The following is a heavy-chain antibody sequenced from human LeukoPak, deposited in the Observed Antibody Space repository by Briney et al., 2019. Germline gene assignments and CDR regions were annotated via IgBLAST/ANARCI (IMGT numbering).Heavy chain of an antibody. D-gene: IGHD1-26*01. Sequence: PSETLSLTCTVSGGSISTFYWSWIRQRPGKGLEWIGYIYYSGTTNYNPSLKSRVTISMDYSKNQFPLKLTSVTAADTATYFCSRESGPFCPFGYWGQGTLVIVSS. J-gene: IGHJ4*02. V-gene: IGHV4-59*12. CDR1: GGSISTFY. CDR2: IYYSGTT. CDR3: SRESGPFCPFGY.